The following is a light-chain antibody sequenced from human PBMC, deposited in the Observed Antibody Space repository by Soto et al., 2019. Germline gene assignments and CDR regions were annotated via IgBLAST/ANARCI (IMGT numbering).Light chain of an antibody. V-gene: IGKV1-39*01. CDR2: VAS. Sequence: IQMTQSPFLSASVGDRVTITCRASQSITTHLNWYQQKSGAAPKLLIYVASTFQTGVPSRFSGSGSGTDFTLTISSLQPEDSATYYCQQSFSPLAFGHGTKVEIK. CDR3: QQSFSPLA. CDR1: QSITTH. J-gene: IGKJ3*01.